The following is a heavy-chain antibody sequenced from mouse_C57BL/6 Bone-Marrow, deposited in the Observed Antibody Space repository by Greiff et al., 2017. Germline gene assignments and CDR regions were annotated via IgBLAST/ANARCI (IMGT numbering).Heavy chain of an antibody. CDR3: SRTSLYYYCSSFYAMYY. J-gene: IGHJ4*01. Sequence: QVQLQQPGAELVMPGASVKLSCKASGYTFTSYWMHWVKQRPGQGLEWIGEIDPSDSYTNYNQKFKGKSTLTVDKSYSTAYMQLSSLTSEDSAVYYCSRTSLYYYCSSFYAMYYWGQGTSVTVSS. D-gene: IGHD1-1*01. V-gene: IGHV1-69*01. CDR2: IDPSDSYT. CDR1: GYTFTSYW.